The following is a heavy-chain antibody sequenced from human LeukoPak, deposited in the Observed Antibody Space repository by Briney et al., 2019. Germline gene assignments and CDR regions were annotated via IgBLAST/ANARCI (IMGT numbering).Heavy chain of an antibody. CDR1: GRTFSTSG. J-gene: IGHJ4*02. Sequence: GWSLRLSCTASGRTFSTSGFDWVHQAPGKGLEWVASIGPTGSDRYHADSIKGRFTISRDNANNFLYLQMNSLRAEDTAVYYCATETNGRHYDYWGQGTLLTVSS. CDR2: IGPTGSDR. V-gene: IGHV3-21*06. CDR3: ATETNGRHYDY. D-gene: IGHD1-14*01.